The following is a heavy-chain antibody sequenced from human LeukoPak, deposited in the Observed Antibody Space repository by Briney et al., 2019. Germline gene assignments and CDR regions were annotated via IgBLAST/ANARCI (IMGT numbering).Heavy chain of an antibody. J-gene: IGHJ6*03. V-gene: IGHV3-7*01. D-gene: IGHD6-13*01. CDR1: GFTFSSYG. CDR2: IKQDGSEK. Sequence: GGSLRLSCAASGFTFSSYGMSWVRQAPGKGLEWVANIKQDGSEKYYVDSVKGRFTISRDNAKNSLYLQMSSLRAEDTAVYYCARVAAAGIYYYYYMDVWGKGTTVTVSS. CDR3: ARVAAAGIYYYYYMDV.